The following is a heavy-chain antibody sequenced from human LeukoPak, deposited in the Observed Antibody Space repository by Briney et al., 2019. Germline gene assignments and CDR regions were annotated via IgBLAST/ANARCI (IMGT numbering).Heavy chain of an antibody. Sequence: SETLSLTCTVSGGSISSYYWNWIRQPAGKGLEWIGRIYTSGSTNYNPSLKSRVTMSVDTSKNQFSLKLSSVTAADTAVYYCAGDTAMVKTFDYWGQGTLVTVSS. J-gene: IGHJ4*02. CDR2: IYTSGST. CDR3: AGDTAMVKTFDY. CDR1: GGSISSYY. V-gene: IGHV4-4*07. D-gene: IGHD5-18*01.